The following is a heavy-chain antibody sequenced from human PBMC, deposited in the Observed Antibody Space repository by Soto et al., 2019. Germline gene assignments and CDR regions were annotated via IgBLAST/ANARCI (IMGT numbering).Heavy chain of an antibody. J-gene: IGHJ1*01. CDR3: ASPYCGGDCYSAYFQH. D-gene: IGHD2-21*01. V-gene: IGHV4-4*02. Sequence: SETLSLTCTVSGGSSSSNWWSWVRQPPGKGLKWIGEIYHSGSTNYNPSLKSRVTISVDKSNNQFSLKLSSVTAADTAVYYCASPYCGGDCYSAYFQHWGQGTLVTVSS. CDR2: IYHSGST. CDR1: GGSSSSNW.